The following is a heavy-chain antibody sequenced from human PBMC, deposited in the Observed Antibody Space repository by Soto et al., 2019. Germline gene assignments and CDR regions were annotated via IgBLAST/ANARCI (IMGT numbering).Heavy chain of an antibody. Sequence: QVQLVESGGGVVQPGRSLRLSCAASGFTFSSYAMHWVRQAPGKGLEWVAVISYDGSNKYYADSVKGRFTISRDNSKNXLXXQMNSLRAEDTAVYYCARDHDYSNYGSNYYYGMDVWGQGTTVTVSS. D-gene: IGHD4-4*01. CDR3: ARDHDYSNYGSNYYYGMDV. CDR1: GFTFSSYA. V-gene: IGHV3-30-3*01. J-gene: IGHJ6*02. CDR2: ISYDGSNK.